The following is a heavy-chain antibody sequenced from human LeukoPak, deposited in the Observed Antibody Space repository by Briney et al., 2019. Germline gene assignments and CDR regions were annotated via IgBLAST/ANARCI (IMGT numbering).Heavy chain of an antibody. CDR3: ARHKRRGGSGSFYNFDY. J-gene: IGHJ4*02. D-gene: IGHD3-10*01. CDR2: INHSGST. V-gene: IGHV4-34*01. CDR1: GGSFSGYY. Sequence: SETLSLTCAVYGGSFSGYYWSWIRQPPGKGLEWIGEINHSGSTNYNPSLKSRVTISVDTSKNQFSLKLSSVTAADTAVYYCARHKRRGGSGSFYNFDYWGQGTLVTVSS.